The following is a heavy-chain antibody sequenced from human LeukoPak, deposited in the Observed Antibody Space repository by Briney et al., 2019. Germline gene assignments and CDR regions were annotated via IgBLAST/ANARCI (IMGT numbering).Heavy chain of an antibody. Sequence: GGSLRLSCAASGFTFSSYGMPWIRQAPGKGLEWVAVISYDGSNKYYADSVKGRFTISRDNSKNTLYLQMNSLRAEDTAVYYCAKDLQYYYDSSGYLPDFDYWGQGTLVTVSS. CDR3: AKDLQYYYDSSGYLPDFDY. CDR2: ISYDGSNK. J-gene: IGHJ4*02. D-gene: IGHD3-22*01. V-gene: IGHV3-30*18. CDR1: GFTFSSYG.